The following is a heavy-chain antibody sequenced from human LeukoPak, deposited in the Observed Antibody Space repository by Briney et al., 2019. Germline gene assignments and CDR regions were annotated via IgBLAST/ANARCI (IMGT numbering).Heavy chain of an antibody. V-gene: IGHV3-23*01. J-gene: IGHJ4*02. Sequence: GGSLRLSCAASGFSVGTYGMSWVRQAPGKGLEWVSTFSGNGETTHYTDSVKGRYTISRDKSKNTLFLQMNSLRAEDTAVYYCARTLRYFDWLPGMWGQGTLVTVSS. CDR3: ARTLRYFDWLPGM. CDR1: GFSVGTYG. D-gene: IGHD3-9*01. CDR2: FSGNGETT.